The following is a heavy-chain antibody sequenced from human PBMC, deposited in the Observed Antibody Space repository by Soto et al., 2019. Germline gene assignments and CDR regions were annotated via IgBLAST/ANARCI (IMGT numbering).Heavy chain of an antibody. CDR1: GFTFSSYA. J-gene: IGHJ5*02. D-gene: IGHD2-15*01. CDR2: ISGSGGST. V-gene: IGHV3-23*01. CDR3: AKDLIVVVVAATPDWFDP. Sequence: PGGSLRLSCAASGFTFSSYAMSWVRQAPGKGLEWVSAISGSGGSTYYADSVKGRFTISRDNSKNTLYLQMNSLRAEDTAVYYCAKDLIVVVVAATPDWFDPWGQGTLVTVSS.